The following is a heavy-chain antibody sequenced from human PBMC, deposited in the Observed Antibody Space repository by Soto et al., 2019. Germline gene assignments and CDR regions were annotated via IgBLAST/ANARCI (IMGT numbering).Heavy chain of an antibody. J-gene: IGHJ6*02. CDR3: AREGVAPYCYYGMDV. V-gene: IGHV1-18*01. CDR2: ISSYNGDT. CDR1: GYTFTRSG. Sequence: QVQLVQSGAEVKKPGASVKVSCKASGYTFTRSGISWVRQAPGQGPEWMGWISSYNGDTNYAQTFQGRVTMTTDTSTRTAYMELRSLRSDDTAVYYCAREGVAPYCYYGMDVWGQGTPVTVSS. D-gene: IGHD5-12*01.